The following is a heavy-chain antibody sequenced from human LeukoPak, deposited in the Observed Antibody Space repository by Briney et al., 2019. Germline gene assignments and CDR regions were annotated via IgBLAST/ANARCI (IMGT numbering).Heavy chain of an antibody. Sequence: SVTVSFTASGGTFINYAISWVRQAAGQGGEWMGGIITILGIANYAQKFQRRVTITAHKSTSTAYMELSSLRSEDTAVYYCARTSIAAAGTFNYWGQGTLVTVSS. CDR3: ARTSIAAAGTFNY. D-gene: IGHD6-13*01. V-gene: IGHV1-69*10. J-gene: IGHJ4*02. CDR1: GGTFINYA. CDR2: IITILGIA.